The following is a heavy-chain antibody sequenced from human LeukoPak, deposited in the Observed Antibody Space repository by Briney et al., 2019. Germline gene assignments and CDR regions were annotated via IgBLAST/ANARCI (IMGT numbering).Heavy chain of an antibody. CDR2: ISYDGSNK. CDR3: AKRAPDCSDNSCYFVSFDY. J-gene: IGHJ4*02. CDR1: GFTFSSYG. Sequence: PGRSLRLSCAASGFTFSSYGMHWVRQAPGKGLEWVAVISYDGSNKYYADSVKGRFTISRDSSKNTMYLQMNSLRAEDTAIYYCAKRAPDCSDNSCYFVSFDYWGQGTLVTVSS. V-gene: IGHV3-30*18. D-gene: IGHD2-2*01.